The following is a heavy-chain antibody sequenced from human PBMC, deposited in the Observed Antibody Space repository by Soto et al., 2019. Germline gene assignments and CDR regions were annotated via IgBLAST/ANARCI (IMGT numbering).Heavy chain of an antibody. CDR2: IYYNGST. CDR3: ESRAAPGSRPPYYIDY. Sequence: QEQLQESGPGLVKPSQTLSLTCSVSDGFISSGGYYWSWIRQHPGKGLEWIGYIYYNGSTSYNPSLKSRVSISIDTSKNQFSLKLTSATAADTAVYYCESRAAPGSRPPYYIDYWGQTTLVTVSS. V-gene: IGHV4-31*02. J-gene: IGHJ4*02. D-gene: IGHD6-13*01. CDR1: DGFISSGGYY.